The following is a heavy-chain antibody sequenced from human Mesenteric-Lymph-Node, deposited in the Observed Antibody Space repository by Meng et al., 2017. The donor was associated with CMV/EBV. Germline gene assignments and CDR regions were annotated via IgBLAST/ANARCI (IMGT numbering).Heavy chain of an antibody. CDR2: ISSSSSTI. V-gene: IGHV3-48*04. CDR1: GFTFSTYN. CDR3: ARNPETARPPDAFDI. J-gene: IGHJ3*02. D-gene: IGHD6-6*01. Sequence: LSLTCAASGFTFSTYNMNWVRQAPGKGLEWVSYISSSSSTIYYTDSVKGRFTISRDNAKNSLYLQMNSLRAEDTAVYYCARNPETARPPDAFDIWGQGTLVTVSS.